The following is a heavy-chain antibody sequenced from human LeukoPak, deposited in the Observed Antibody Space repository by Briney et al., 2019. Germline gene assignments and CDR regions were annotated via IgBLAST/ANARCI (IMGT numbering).Heavy chain of an antibody. CDR2: ITGSGSRT. Sequence: PGGSLRLSCAASGFTFSSYAMGWVRQAPGKGLEWVSAITGSGSRTYYADSVKGRFSVSRDNSKNTLYLQMNSLRSEDTAVYYCARGGGSSSYLLGYWGQGTLVTVSS. D-gene: IGHD6-6*01. V-gene: IGHV3-23*01. CDR1: GFTFSSYA. CDR3: ARGGGSSSYLLGY. J-gene: IGHJ4*02.